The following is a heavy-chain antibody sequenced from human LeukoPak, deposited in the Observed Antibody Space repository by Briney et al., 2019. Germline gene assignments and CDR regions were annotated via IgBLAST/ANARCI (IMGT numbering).Heavy chain of an antibody. CDR3: AKNPPGYSSSWYYFDY. V-gene: IGHV3-23*01. CDR1: GFTFSNYA. CDR2: ISGSGGST. D-gene: IGHD6-13*01. Sequence: GGSLRLSCAASGFTFSNYAMSWVRQAPGKGLEWVSAISGSGGSTYYADSVKGRFTISRDNSKNTLYLQMNSLRAEDTAVYYCAKNPPGYSSSWYYFDYWGQGTLVTVSS. J-gene: IGHJ4*02.